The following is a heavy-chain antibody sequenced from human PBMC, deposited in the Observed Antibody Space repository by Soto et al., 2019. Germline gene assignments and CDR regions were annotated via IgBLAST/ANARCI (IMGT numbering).Heavy chain of an antibody. V-gene: IGHV4-30-2*01. D-gene: IGHD3-22*01. CDR1: GASISSGGYS. CDR2: IYHSGTT. Sequence: QLQLQESGSGLVKPSQTLSLTCAVSGASISSGGYSWSWIRQPPGKGLEWIGYIYHSGTTYYNPSLKSRVTISIDTSKNQFSLKLSSVTAADTAMYYCARGHDSSDCWGQGTLVTFSS. J-gene: IGHJ4*02. CDR3: ARGHDSSDC.